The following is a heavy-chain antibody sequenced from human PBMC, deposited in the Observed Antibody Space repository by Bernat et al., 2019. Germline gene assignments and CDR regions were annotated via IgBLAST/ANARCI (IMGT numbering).Heavy chain of an antibody. V-gene: IGHV3-48*02. Sequence: EVQLVQSGGGLAQPGGSLRLSCAASGFTFSSYSMNWVRQAPGKGLEWVSYISARGSTIYYADSVKGRFTISRESAKNSLYLQMNSLGDEDTAVYYGARAGGRAYSYGDGVYWGQGSLVTVSS. CDR2: ISARGSTI. CDR3: ARAGGRAYSYGDGVY. D-gene: IGHD5-18*01. J-gene: IGHJ4*02. CDR1: GFTFSSYS.